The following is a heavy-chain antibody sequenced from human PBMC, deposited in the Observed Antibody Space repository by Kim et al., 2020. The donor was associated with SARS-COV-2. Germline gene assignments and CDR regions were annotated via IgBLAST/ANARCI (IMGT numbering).Heavy chain of an antibody. V-gene: IGHV1-2*06. CDR1: GYTFTGYY. D-gene: IGHD2-21*02. Sequence: ASVKVSCKASGYTFTGYYMHWVRQAPGQGLEWMGRINPSSGGTSYAQKYQGRVTLTRVTSISTAYMELTRLTPDDTAVYYCARGDHGGNSALDIWGQGTMVTVSS. J-gene: IGHJ3*02. CDR2: INPSSGGT. CDR3: ARGDHGGNSALDI.